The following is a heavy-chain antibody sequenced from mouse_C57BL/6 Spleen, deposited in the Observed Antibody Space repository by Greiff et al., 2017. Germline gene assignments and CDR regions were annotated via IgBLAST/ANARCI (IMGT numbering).Heavy chain of an antibody. Sequence: QVQLQQPGAELVMPGASVKLSCKASGYTFTSYWMHWVKQRPGHGLEWIGEIDPSDSYTNYNQKFKGKSTLTVDTSSSTAYMQLSSLTSEDSAVYYCARSRSRHYAMDYWGQGTSVTVSS. J-gene: IGHJ4*01. CDR1: GYTFTSYW. CDR3: ARSRSRHYAMDY. V-gene: IGHV1-69*01. D-gene: IGHD2-4*01. CDR2: IDPSDSYT.